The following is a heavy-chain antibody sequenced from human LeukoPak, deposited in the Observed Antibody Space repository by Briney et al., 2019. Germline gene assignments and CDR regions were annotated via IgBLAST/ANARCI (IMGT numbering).Heavy chain of an antibody. Sequence: ASVKVSCKASGYTFTSYGISWVRQAPAQGLEGMGWISAYNGNTNYEQKLQGRVTMNTDTPTSTAYVELRCLRSDDKAVYYCARGLPNIVATEVEQKDRKSTFEYWGQGTLVTVSS. D-gene: IGHD5-12*01. CDR3: ARGLPNIVATEVEQKDRKSTFEY. CDR1: GYTFTSYG. CDR2: ISAYNGNT. J-gene: IGHJ4*02. V-gene: IGHV1-18*01.